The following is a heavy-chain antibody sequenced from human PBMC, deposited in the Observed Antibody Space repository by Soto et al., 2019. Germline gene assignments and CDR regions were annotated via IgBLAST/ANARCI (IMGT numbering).Heavy chain of an antibody. Sequence: QVQLVESGGGVVQPGRSLRLSCAASGFRFSRYGMNWVRQSPGKGLEWVAVIWYDGSNKFYGNSVKGRFTISRDNSRNTLYLQLTSLREEARVVYYCATEGKDEGVKGRFDTWGQEPWSPSPQ. CDR2: IWYDGSNK. V-gene: IGHV3-33*01. CDR3: ATEGKDEGVKGRFDT. J-gene: IGHJ5*01. CDR1: GFRFSRYG. D-gene: IGHD2-8*01.